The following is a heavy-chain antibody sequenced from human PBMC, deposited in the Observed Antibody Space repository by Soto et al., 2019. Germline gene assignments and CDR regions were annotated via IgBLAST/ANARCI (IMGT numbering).Heavy chain of an antibody. V-gene: IGHV3-11*01. J-gene: IGHJ4*02. D-gene: IGHD7-27*01. CDR3: ARLDPNWGSPY. CDR2: ISSSGSTI. CDR1: GFTFSDYY. Sequence: GGSLRLSCAASGFTFSDYYMSWIRQAPGKGLEWVSYISSSGSTIYYADSVKGRFTTSRENAKNSLYLQMNSLRAEDTAVYYCARLDPNWGSPYWGQGTLVTVSS.